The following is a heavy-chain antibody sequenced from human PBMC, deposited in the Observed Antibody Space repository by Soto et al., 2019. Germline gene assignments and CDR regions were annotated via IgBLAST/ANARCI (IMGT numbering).Heavy chain of an antibody. CDR2: ISYDGSNK. CDR1: GFTFSSYA. V-gene: IGHV3-30-3*02. J-gene: IGHJ6*02. CDR3: AKRYSYGPLYYYGMDV. Sequence: PGGPLRLSCAASGFTFSSYAMHWVRQAPGKGLEWVAVISYDGSNKYYADSVKGRFTISRDNSKNTLYLQMNSLRAEDTAVYYCAKRYSYGPLYYYGMDVWGQGTTVTVSS. D-gene: IGHD5-18*01.